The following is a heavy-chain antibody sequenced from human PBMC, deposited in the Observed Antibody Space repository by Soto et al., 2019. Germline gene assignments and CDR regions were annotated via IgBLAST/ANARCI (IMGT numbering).Heavy chain of an antibody. Sequence: EVQLLESGGGLVQPGGSLRLSCAASGFTFSSYAMSWVRQAPGKGLEWVSAISGSGVSTYYAASVKGRFTISRDNSKNTLYVPMNSLRAEDTAVYFCAKLGGPYPFDYWGQGTLVTVSS. D-gene: IGHD3-16*01. J-gene: IGHJ4*02. CDR2: ISGSGVST. V-gene: IGHV3-23*01. CDR3: AKLGGPYPFDY. CDR1: GFTFSSYA.